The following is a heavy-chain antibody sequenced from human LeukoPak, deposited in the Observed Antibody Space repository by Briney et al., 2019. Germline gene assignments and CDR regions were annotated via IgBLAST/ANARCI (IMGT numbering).Heavy chain of an antibody. J-gene: IGHJ3*02. CDR3: ARLSAPGCSSTSCYAHDAFDI. D-gene: IGHD2-2*01. Sequence: SETLSLTCTVSGGSISSRSYYWGWIRQPPGKGLEWIGNIYYSGSTYYHPSLKSRVTISVDTSKNQFSLNLSSVTAADTAVYYCARLSAPGCSSTSCYAHDAFDIWGQGTMVTVSS. CDR2: IYYSGST. V-gene: IGHV4-39*01. CDR1: GGSISSRSYY.